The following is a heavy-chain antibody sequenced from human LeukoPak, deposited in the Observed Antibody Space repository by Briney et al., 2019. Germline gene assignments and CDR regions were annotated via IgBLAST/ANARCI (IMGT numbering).Heavy chain of an antibody. CDR3: ASKLPGDSFYFDS. Sequence: GGSLRLSCAASGLMFSNYDMTWVRQAPGKELEWVSSISSSGRYIFKADSMRGRFTISRDNSGNTLYLDIYSLRVEDTAIYFSASKLPGDSFYFDSWGQGTLVTVSS. V-gene: IGHV3-23*01. CDR2: ISSSGRYI. CDR1: GLMFSNYD. J-gene: IGHJ4*02.